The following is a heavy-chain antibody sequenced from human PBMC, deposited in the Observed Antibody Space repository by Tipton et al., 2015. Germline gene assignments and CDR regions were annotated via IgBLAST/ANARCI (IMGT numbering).Heavy chain of an antibody. Sequence: TLSLTCTVSGGSVSIGSYYWSWIRQPPGKGLEWIGYISFSDTTHYNPSLKSRITISLNTSKNQFSLKMSSVTAADTAVYFCARDLEHGMDVWGQGTTVTVSS. CDR1: GGSVSIGSYY. CDR3: ARDLEHGMDV. J-gene: IGHJ6*02. V-gene: IGHV4-61*01. CDR2: ISFSDTT.